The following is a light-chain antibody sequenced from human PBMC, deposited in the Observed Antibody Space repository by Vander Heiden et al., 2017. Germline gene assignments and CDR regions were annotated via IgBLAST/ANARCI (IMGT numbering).Light chain of an antibody. CDR2: KDS. J-gene: IGLJ3*02. V-gene: IGLV3-25*03. Sequence: SYALTLPPSVSVSPGQTARITCSGDALPKQYAYWYQQKPGQAPVLVIYKDSERPSGIPERFSGSSSGTTVTLTISGVQAEDEADYYCQSADSSGTTWVFGGGTKLTVL. CDR3: QSADSSGTTWV. CDR1: ALPKQY.